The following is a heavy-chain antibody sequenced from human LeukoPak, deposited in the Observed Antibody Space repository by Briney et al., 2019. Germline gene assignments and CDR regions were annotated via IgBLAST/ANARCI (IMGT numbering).Heavy chain of an antibody. Sequence: PSETLSLTCAVYGGSFSGYYWSWIRQPPGKGLEWIGEINHSGSTNYNPSLKSRVTISVDTSKNQFSLKLSSVTAADTAVYYCARGIAVAGFRTRYNWFDPWGQGTLVTVSS. D-gene: IGHD6-19*01. CDR2: INHSGST. CDR3: ARGIAVAGFRTRYNWFDP. J-gene: IGHJ5*02. V-gene: IGHV4-34*01. CDR1: GGSFSGYY.